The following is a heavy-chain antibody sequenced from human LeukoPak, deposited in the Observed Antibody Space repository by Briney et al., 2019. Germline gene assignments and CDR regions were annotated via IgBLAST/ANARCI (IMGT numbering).Heavy chain of an antibody. V-gene: IGHV3-23*01. CDR2: ISGSGGST. Sequence: GGSLRLSCAASGFTFSSYAMSWVRQAPGKGLEWVSAISGSGGSTYYADSVKGRFTISRDNSKNTLCLQMNSLRAEDTAVYYCAKDRGYYGSGTDMGGIDYWGQGTLVTVSS. D-gene: IGHD3-10*01. CDR1: GFTFSSYA. J-gene: IGHJ4*02. CDR3: AKDRGYYGSGTDMGGIDY.